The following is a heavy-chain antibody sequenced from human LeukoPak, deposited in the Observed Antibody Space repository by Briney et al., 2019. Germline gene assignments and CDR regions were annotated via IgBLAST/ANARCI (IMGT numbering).Heavy chain of an antibody. Sequence: GGSLRLSCAASGFTVSSNYMSWVRQAPGKGLEWVSVIYSGGSTYYADSVKGRFTISRDNSKNTLYLQMNSLRAEDTAVYYCARTQAYYDSSGYPFYRGQGTLVTVSS. V-gene: IGHV3-66*01. J-gene: IGHJ4*02. CDR2: IYSGGST. CDR1: GFTVSSNY. D-gene: IGHD3-22*01. CDR3: ARTQAYYDSSGYPFY.